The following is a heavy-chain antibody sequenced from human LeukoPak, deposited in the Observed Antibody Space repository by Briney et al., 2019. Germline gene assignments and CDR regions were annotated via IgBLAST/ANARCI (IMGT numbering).Heavy chain of an antibody. Sequence: GGSLRLSCAASGFTFSSYAMHWVRQAPGKGLEWVAVISYDGSNKYYADSVKGRFTISRDNSKTTLYLQMNSLRAEDTAVYYCARGLSGYASSLGYWGQGTLVTVSA. CDR1: GFTFSSYA. CDR3: ARGLSGYASSLGY. CDR2: ISYDGSNK. J-gene: IGHJ4*02. D-gene: IGHD6-6*01. V-gene: IGHV3-30*04.